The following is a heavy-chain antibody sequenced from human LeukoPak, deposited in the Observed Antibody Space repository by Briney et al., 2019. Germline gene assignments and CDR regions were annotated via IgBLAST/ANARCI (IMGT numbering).Heavy chain of an antibody. CDR2: IYYSGST. J-gene: IGHJ4*02. D-gene: IGHD4-17*01. Sequence: SETLSLTCAVYGGSFSGYYWSWIRQPPGKGLEWIGYIYYSGSTNYNPSLKSRVTISVDTSKNQFSLKLSSVTAADTAVYYCARVYSGDYVDLYYFDYWGQGTLVTVSS. CDR3: ARVYSGDYVDLYYFDY. V-gene: IGHV4-59*01. CDR1: GGSFSGYY.